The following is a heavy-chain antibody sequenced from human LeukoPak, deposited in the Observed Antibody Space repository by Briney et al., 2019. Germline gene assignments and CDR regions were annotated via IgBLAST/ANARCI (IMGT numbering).Heavy chain of an antibody. D-gene: IGHD2-15*01. CDR3: ARPEHCSGGDCYSFQY. Sequence: KCGESLKISCKGSGYSFTRYWIAWVRPMPGKGLEWMGNIYPGDSDTRYSPSFQGQVTISIDKSINTAYLQWSSLQASDSAMYYCARPEHCSGGDCYSFQYWGQGTLVTVSS. J-gene: IGHJ1*01. CDR2: IYPGDSDT. V-gene: IGHV5-51*01. CDR1: GYSFTRYW.